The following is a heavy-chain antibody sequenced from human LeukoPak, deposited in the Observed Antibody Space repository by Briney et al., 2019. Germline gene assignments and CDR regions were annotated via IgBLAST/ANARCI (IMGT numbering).Heavy chain of an antibody. Sequence: PSETLSLTCTVSGGSISSGSYYWSWIRQPAGKGLEWIGRIYTSGSTNYNPSLKSRVTISVDTSKNQFSLKLSSVTAADTAVYYCASRKLGNDYWGQGTLVTVSS. CDR2: IYTSGST. CDR1: GGSISSGSYY. CDR3: ASRKLGNDY. J-gene: IGHJ4*02. V-gene: IGHV4-61*02. D-gene: IGHD7-27*01.